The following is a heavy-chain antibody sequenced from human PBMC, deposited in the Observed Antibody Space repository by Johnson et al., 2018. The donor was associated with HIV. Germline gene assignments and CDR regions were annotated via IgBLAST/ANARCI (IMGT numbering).Heavy chain of an antibody. D-gene: IGHD1-1*01. CDR2: ISGSGGRT. CDR1: GFTFRNYA. Sequence: VQLVESGGDLVQPGGSLRLSCAASGFTFRNYAMSWVRQAPGKGLEWVSAISGSGGRTNYADSVKGRFTISRDNSENTLYLQMNSLRAEDTAVYYCARALLSASTSGAFDIWGQGTMVTVSS. J-gene: IGHJ3*02. V-gene: IGHV3-23*04. CDR3: ARALLSASTSGAFDI.